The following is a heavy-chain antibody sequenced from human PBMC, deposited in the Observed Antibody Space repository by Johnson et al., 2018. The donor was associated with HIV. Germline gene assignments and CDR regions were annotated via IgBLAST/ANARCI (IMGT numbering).Heavy chain of an antibody. CDR2: IRYDGSNK. CDR3: ARVGRWATVVTPYYAFDI. D-gene: IGHD4-23*01. Sequence: QVQLVESGGGVVQPGRSLRLSCAASGFTFSSYGMHWVRQAPGKGLEWVAFIRYDGSNKYYADSVKGRFTISRDNSKNTLYLQMNSRRAEDTAVYSCARVGRWATVVTPYYAFDIWGQWTMVTVSS. J-gene: IGHJ3*02. V-gene: IGHV3-30*02. CDR1: GFTFSSYG.